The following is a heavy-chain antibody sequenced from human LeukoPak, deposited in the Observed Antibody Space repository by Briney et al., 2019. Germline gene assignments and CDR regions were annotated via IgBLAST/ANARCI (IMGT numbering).Heavy chain of an antibody. J-gene: IGHJ4*02. CDR1: GFTFSSHA. Sequence: GGSLRLSCAASGFTFSSHAMSWVRQAPGKGLEWVSTIGGSGRSTFYADSVKGRFTISRDNSKNTLYLQMNSLRAEDAAVYYCAKDLETINPIMGWGQGTLVTVSS. CDR2: IGGSGRST. CDR3: AKDLETINPIMG. V-gene: IGHV3-23*01. D-gene: IGHD3-16*01.